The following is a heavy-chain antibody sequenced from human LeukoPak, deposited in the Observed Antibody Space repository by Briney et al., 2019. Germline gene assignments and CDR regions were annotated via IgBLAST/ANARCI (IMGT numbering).Heavy chain of an antibody. Sequence: SETLSLTCTVSGGSIRSSYYYWSWIRQPPGKGLEWIGYIYYSGSTNYNPSLKSRVTISVDTSKNQFSLKLSSVTAADTAVYYCARGYSSGWDAEYFRHWGQGTLVTVSS. CDR1: GGSIRSSYYY. D-gene: IGHD6-19*01. J-gene: IGHJ1*01. CDR3: ARGYSSGWDAEYFRH. CDR2: IYYSGST. V-gene: IGHV4-61*01.